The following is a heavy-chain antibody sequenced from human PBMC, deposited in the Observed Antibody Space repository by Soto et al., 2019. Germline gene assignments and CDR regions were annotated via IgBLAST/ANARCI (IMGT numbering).Heavy chain of an antibody. D-gene: IGHD2-15*01. Sequence: SETLSLTCTVSGGSISSGDYYWSWIRQPPGKGLEWMGYIYYSGSTYYNPSLKSRVTISVDTSKNQFSLKLSSVTAADTAVYYCARVSPYCSGGSCYADAFDIWGQGTMVTVSS. CDR2: IYYSGST. CDR3: ARVSPYCSGGSCYADAFDI. V-gene: IGHV4-30-4*01. J-gene: IGHJ3*02. CDR1: GGSISSGDYY.